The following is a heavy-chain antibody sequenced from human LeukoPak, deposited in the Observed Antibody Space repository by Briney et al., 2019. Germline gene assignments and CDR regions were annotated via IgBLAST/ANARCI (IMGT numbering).Heavy chain of an antibody. Sequence: ASVKVSCKASGYTFTSYGISWVRQAPGQGLEWMGWISAYNGNTNYAQKLQGRVTMTTDTSTSTAYMELRSLRSDDTAVYYCARDYSNERDPNWFDPWGQGTLVTVSS. V-gene: IGHV1-18*01. CDR1: GYTFTSYG. D-gene: IGHD1-1*01. CDR3: ARDYSNERDPNWFDP. CDR2: ISAYNGNT. J-gene: IGHJ5*02.